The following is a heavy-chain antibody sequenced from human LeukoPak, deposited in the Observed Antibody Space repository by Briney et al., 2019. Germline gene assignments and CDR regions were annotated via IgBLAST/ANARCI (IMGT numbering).Heavy chain of an antibody. CDR3: VKEASRAYFDY. CDR1: GFTFRSSA. D-gene: IGHD2-2*01. CDR2: ISGSGSNT. Sequence: GGSLRLSCAASGFTFRSSAMSWVRQAPGKGLEWVSAISGSGSNTYYADSVKGRLTISRDNSKNTLYLQMSSLRAEDTAVYYCVKEASRAYFDYWGQGTLVTVSS. J-gene: IGHJ4*02. V-gene: IGHV3-23*01.